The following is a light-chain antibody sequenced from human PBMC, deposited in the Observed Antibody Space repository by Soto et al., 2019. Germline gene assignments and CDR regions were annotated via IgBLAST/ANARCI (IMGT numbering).Light chain of an antibody. J-gene: IGLJ1*01. V-gene: IGLV2-11*01. CDR2: DVS. CDR1: SSDVGGYNY. Sequence: ALTQPRSVSGSPGQSVTISCTGTSSDVGGYNYVSWYQQHPGKAPKLMIYDVSKRPSGVPDRFSGPKSGNTASLTISGLQAEDEADYYCCSYAGSYTYYVFGTGTKVTVL. CDR3: CSYAGSYTYYV.